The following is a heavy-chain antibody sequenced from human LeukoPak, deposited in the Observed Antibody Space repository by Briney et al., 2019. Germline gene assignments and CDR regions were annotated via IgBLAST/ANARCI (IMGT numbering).Heavy chain of an antibody. J-gene: IGHJ5*02. CDR1: GFTVSTNY. CDR2: IYTGGSA. Sequence: GGSLRLSCAASGFTVSTNYMSWVRQAPGKGLEWVSVIYTGGSAYYADSVKGRFTISRDNSKNTLYLQMNSLRAEDTAVYYCARSSSYLWGQGTLVTVSS. D-gene: IGHD2-15*01. CDR3: ARSSSYL. V-gene: IGHV3-53*01.